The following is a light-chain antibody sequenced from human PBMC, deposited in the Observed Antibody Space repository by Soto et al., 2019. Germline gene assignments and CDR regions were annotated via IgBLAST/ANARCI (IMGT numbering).Light chain of an antibody. CDR1: QSISSW. CDR2: KAS. CDR3: QQLRMYPST. Sequence: DIQMTQSPSTLSASVGDRVTITCRASQSISSWLAWYQQKPGKAPKLLIYKASSLESGVPSRFSGSGSGTEFTLTISSLQPDDFATYYCQQLRMYPSTFGGGTKVDIK. J-gene: IGKJ4*01. V-gene: IGKV1-5*03.